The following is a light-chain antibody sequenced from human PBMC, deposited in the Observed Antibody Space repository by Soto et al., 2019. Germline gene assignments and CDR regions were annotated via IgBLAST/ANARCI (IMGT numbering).Light chain of an antibody. CDR3: QQYDYWPRT. CDR2: GAS. Sequence: EIVMTQSPATLSVSPGESATLSCRASQSISSSKLAWYQQKPGQAPRLLMYGASNWATGIPARFSGSGSGTEFTLTISSLQSEDFAVYYCQQYDYWPRTFGQGTKVGIK. J-gene: IGKJ1*01. CDR1: QSISSS. V-gene: IGKV3-15*01.